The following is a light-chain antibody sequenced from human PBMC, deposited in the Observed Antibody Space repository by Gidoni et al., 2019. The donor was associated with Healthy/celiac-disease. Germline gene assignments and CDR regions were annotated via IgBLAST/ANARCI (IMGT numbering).Light chain of an antibody. J-gene: IGLJ1*01. CDR2: DVS. CDR3: SSYTSSSTYV. CDR1: SSDVGGYNY. Sequence: QAALTQPASVSGSPGQSITIYCTGTSSDVGGYNYVSWYQQHPGKAPKLMIYDVSKRHSGVSNLFSGSKSGNTAFLTISGLQAEDEADYYCSSYTSSSTYVFGTGTNVTVL. V-gene: IGLV2-14*01.